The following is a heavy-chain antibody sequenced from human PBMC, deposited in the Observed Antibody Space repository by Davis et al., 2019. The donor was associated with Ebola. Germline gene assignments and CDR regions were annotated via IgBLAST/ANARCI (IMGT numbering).Heavy chain of an antibody. V-gene: IGHV4-59*01. J-gene: IGHJ5*02. CDR2: IYYSGST. CDR3: ARYYGSGIGDNWFDP. Sequence: PSETLSLTCTVSGGSISSYYWSWIRQPPGKGLEWIGYIYYSGSTNYNPSLKSRVTISVDTSKNQFSLKLSSVTAADTAVYYCARYYGSGIGDNWFDPWGQGTLVTVSS. CDR1: GGSISSYY. D-gene: IGHD3-10*01.